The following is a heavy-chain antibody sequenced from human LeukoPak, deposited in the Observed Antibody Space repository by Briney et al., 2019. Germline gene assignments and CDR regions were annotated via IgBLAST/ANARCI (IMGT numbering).Heavy chain of an antibody. CDR1: GGSLSTYY. J-gene: IGHJ5*02. V-gene: IGHV4-59*01. D-gene: IGHD3-22*01. Sequence: SETLSLTCTVSGGSLSTYYWSWIRQPPGKGLDWMGYIYYTGSTNYNPSLKSRVTISVDTSKNQFSLNLTSVTAADTAVYYCARASGGYYNNWFDPWGQGTLVTVSS. CDR3: ARASGGYYNNWFDP. CDR2: IYYTGST.